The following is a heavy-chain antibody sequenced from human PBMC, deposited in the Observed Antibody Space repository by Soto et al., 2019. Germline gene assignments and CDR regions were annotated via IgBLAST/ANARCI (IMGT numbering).Heavy chain of an antibody. CDR1: GFSLSTSGVG. D-gene: IGHD3-9*01. CDR3: AHRPTYDITTGYSPYDY. CDR2: LYWDDGK. V-gene: IGHV2-5*02. J-gene: IGHJ4*02. Sequence: QITLKESGPTLVKPTQTLTLTCTFSGFSLSTSGVGVAWIRQPPGKALERLAFLYWDDGKRYSPSPNTRLNITKDTTKNQVVLTLTIVHPVDTATYYCAHRPTYDITTGYSPYDYWGQGSLVTVSA.